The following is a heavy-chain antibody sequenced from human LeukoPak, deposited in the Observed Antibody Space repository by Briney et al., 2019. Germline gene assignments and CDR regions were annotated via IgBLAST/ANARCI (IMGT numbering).Heavy chain of an antibody. Sequence: SETLSLTCTVSGGSISSSSYYWGWIRQPPGKGLEWIGSIYYSGSTYYNPSLKSRVTISVDTSKNQFSLKLSSVTAADTAVYYCASRIQLWLNYLGQGTLVTVSS. CDR1: GGSISSSSYY. CDR2: IYYSGST. D-gene: IGHD5-18*01. CDR3: ASRIQLWLNY. V-gene: IGHV4-39*01. J-gene: IGHJ4*02.